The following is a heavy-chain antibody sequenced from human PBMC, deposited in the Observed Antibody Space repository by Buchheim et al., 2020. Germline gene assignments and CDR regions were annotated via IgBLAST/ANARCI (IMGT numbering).Heavy chain of an antibody. J-gene: IGHJ5*02. CDR1: GGSISSSNW. Sequence: QVQLQESGPGLVKPSGTLSLTCAVSGGSISSSNWWSWVRQPPGKGLEWIGEIYHSGSTNYNPSLKSRVTITVDKTKNQFSLKLSSVTAADTAVYYYARDIRLYYYDSSGYNWFDPWGQGTL. CDR2: IYHSGST. CDR3: ARDIRLYYYDSSGYNWFDP. V-gene: IGHV4-4*02. D-gene: IGHD3-22*01.